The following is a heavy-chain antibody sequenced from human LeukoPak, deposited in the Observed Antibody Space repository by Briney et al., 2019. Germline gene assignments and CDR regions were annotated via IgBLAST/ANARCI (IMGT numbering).Heavy chain of an antibody. Sequence: SVKVSCKXSGGTFSSYAISWVRQAPGQGLEWMGGIIPIFGTVNYPQKFQGRVTITADESTSTAYMELSSLRSEDTAVYYCARGRYYGSGSYPFVMGYWGQGTLVTVSS. J-gene: IGHJ4*02. CDR1: GGTFSSYA. CDR2: IIPIFGTV. V-gene: IGHV1-69*13. CDR3: ARGRYYGSGSYPFVMGY. D-gene: IGHD3-10*01.